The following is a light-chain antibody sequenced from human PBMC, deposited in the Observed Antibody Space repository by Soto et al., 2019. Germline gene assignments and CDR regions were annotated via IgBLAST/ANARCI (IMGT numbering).Light chain of an antibody. V-gene: IGKV2-30*01. CDR2: KFS. CDR1: QSLVYSDGNTY. Sequence: DVVMTQSPLSLPVTLGQPASISCRSSQSLVYSDGNTYLSWFQQRPGQSPRRLIYKFSKGDSGVPDRFSGSGSGTALTLKINRVEAEDVGVHYCMQRTHWPRTFGQGTKVEIK. J-gene: IGKJ1*01. CDR3: MQRTHWPRT.